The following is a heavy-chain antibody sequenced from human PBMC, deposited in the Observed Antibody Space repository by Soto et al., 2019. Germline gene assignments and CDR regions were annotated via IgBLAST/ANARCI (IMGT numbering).Heavy chain of an antibody. V-gene: IGHV3-33*01. CDR2: IWYDGSNI. Sequence: PGGSLRLSCAASGFTFSRYGMHWVRQAPGRGLEWVAVIWYDGSNIYYADSVKGRFTISRDNSKGTLDLQMNSLRAEDTAVYYCARDREQWLVGYYFDYWGQGTLVTVSS. J-gene: IGHJ4*02. CDR1: GFTFSRYG. D-gene: IGHD6-19*01. CDR3: ARDREQWLVGYYFDY.